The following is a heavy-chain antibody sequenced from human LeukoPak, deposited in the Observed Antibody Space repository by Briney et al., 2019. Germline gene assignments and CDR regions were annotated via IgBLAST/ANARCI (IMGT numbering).Heavy chain of an antibody. Sequence: PSETLSLTCTVSGGSISSSSYYWGWPRHPPGKGLMWIGSTYYSGNTYYNPSLKSRVTITVDTSKNQFSLKLSSVTAADTAVYYCARDGSGSYKPEWFDPWGQGTLVTVSS. D-gene: IGHD1-26*01. CDR1: GGSISSSSYY. J-gene: IGHJ5*02. CDR2: TYYSGNT. V-gene: IGHV4-39*07. CDR3: ARDGSGSYKPEWFDP.